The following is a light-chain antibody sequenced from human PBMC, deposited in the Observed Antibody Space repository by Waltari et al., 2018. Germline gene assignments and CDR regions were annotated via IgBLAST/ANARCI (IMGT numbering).Light chain of an antibody. CDR1: QTVSNN. CDR3: QHYNKWPPA. V-gene: IGKV3-15*01. Sequence: EIVMTQSPVTLSVSPGERATISCRASQTVSNNLAWYQQKPGQAPRLLIYGASTRATGIPARFSGSGSGTDFTLTISSLQSEDFAVYQCQHYNKWPPAFGQGTKVEIK. CDR2: GAS. J-gene: IGKJ1*01.